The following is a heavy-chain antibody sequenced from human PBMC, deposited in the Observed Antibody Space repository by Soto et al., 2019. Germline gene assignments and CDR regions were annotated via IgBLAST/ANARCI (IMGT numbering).Heavy chain of an antibody. CDR2: ISSSSSYI. J-gene: IGHJ6*02. CDR3: ARDLEEYMERYYYYGMDV. CDR1: GFTFSSYS. Sequence: PGGSLRLSCAASGFTFSSYSMNWVRQAPGKGLEWVSSISSSSSYIYYADSVKGRFTISRDNAKNSLYLQMNSLRAEDTAVYYCARDLEEYMERYYYYGMDVWGQGTTVTVSS. D-gene: IGHD1-26*01. V-gene: IGHV3-21*01.